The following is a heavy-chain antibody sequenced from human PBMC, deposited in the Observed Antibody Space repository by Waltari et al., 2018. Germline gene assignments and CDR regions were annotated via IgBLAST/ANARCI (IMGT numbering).Heavy chain of an antibody. Sequence: EVQLLESGGDLVQPGGSLRLSCAASGITFSNYAINWVRLAPGTGLVWVSASTVGDDTYYADSVKGRFTISRDTSKDTVHLQMNGLRAEDTAVYYCATPFYNWDDPLHSWGQGTLVTVSS. CDR2: STVGDDT. J-gene: IGHJ4*02. V-gene: IGHV3-23*01. CDR1: GITFSNYA. CDR3: ATPFYNWDDPLHS. D-gene: IGHD1-20*01.